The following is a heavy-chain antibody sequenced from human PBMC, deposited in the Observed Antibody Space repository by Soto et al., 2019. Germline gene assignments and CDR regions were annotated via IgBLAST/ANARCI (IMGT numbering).Heavy chain of an antibody. D-gene: IGHD3-3*01. CDR3: AGREHSRGRFCNDY. V-gene: IGHV4-4*02. J-gene: IGHJ4*02. CDR1: GGSISSDTW. Sequence: SETLSLTCAVSGGSISSDTWWTWVRQPPGKGLEWIGEIYHDGSTAYNPSLKTRVTILVDSSNNQFSLQLTSLTAADTAVYYCAGREHSRGRFCNDYSGQGSLVTVST. CDR2: IYHDGST.